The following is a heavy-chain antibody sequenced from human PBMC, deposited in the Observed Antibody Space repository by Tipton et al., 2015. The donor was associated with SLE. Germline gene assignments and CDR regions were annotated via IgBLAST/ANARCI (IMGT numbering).Heavy chain of an antibody. J-gene: IGHJ4*02. Sequence: SLRLSCAASGFTFSSYAMHWVRQAPGKGLEWVAVISYDGSNKYYADSVKGRFTISRDNSKNTLYLQMNSLRAEDTAVYYCASVWDYYGSGSWDWGQGTLVAVSS. CDR2: ISYDGSNK. CDR1: GFTFSSYA. V-gene: IGHV3-30-3*01. CDR3: ASVWDYYGSGSWD. D-gene: IGHD3-10*01.